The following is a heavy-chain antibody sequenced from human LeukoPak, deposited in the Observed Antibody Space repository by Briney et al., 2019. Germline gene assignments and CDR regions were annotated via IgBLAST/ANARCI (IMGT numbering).Heavy chain of an antibody. Sequence: GAPVKVSCKASGYTFTSYGISWVRQAPGQGLEWMGWISAYNGNTNYAQKLQGRVTMTTDTSTSTAYMELRSLRSDDTAVYYCARVGGYSSGWYPGESYYYYGMDVWGQGTTVTVSS. CDR3: ARVGGYSSGWYPGESYYYYGMDV. CDR1: GYTFTSYG. D-gene: IGHD6-19*01. J-gene: IGHJ6*02. CDR2: ISAYNGNT. V-gene: IGHV1-18*01.